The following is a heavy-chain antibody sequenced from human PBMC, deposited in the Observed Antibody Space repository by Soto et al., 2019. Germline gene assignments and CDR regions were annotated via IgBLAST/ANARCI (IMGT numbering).Heavy chain of an antibody. Sequence: SETLSLTCDVSGYAISSGFYWAWIRQPAGKRLEWIGNIYFTGTTSYNPSLKTRVTMSVDTSKNQFSLRLSSVTAADTAVFYCARVRRIGMSGSPGDSWGQGTQVTVSS. V-gene: IGHV4-38-2*01. CDR3: ARVRRIGMSGSPGDS. CDR2: IYFTGTT. J-gene: IGHJ4*02. D-gene: IGHD3-10*01. CDR1: GYAISSGFY.